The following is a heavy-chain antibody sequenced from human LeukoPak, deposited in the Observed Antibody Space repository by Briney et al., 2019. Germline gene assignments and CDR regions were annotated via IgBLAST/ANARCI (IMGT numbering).Heavy chain of an antibody. J-gene: IGHJ4*02. CDR3: AREYHDSSGYLDY. CDR1: VFTFRRYG. D-gene: IGHD3-22*01. CDR2: VSDSGRNT. Sequence: GGSLRLSCAASVFTFRRYGMTWVRQAPGKGLDWVSSVSDSGRNTYYADSVKGRFTISRDNPRNTLYLQMNSLRAEDTAVYYCAREYHDSSGYLDYWGQGTLVTVSS. V-gene: IGHV3-23*01.